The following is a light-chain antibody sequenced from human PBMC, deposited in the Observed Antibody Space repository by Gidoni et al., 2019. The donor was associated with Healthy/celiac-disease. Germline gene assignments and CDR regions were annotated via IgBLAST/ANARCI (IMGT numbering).Light chain of an antibody. CDR2: DAS. V-gene: IGKV3-11*01. J-gene: IGKJ4*01. CDR1: QSVSSY. Sequence: LVLTQSPATLSLSPGERATLSCRASQSVSSYLAWYQQKPGQAPRLLIYDASNRATGIPARFSGSGSGTDFTLTLSSLEPEDFAVYYCQQRSNWLLTFGGGTKVEIK. CDR3: QQRSNWLLT.